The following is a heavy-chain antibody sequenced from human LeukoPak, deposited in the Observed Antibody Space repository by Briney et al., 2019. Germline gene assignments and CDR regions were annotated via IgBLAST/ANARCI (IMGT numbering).Heavy chain of an antibody. CDR1: GGSISSGGYY. J-gene: IGHJ5*02. CDR3: ARDPGLGSSLPNWFDP. D-gene: IGHD6-13*01. Sequence: SETLSLTCTVSGGSISSGGYYWSWIRQPPGKGLEWIGYIYHSGSTYYNPSLKSRVTISVDRSKNQFSLKLSSVTAADTAVYYCARDPGLGSSLPNWFDPWGQGTLVTVSS. V-gene: IGHV4-30-2*01. CDR2: IYHSGST.